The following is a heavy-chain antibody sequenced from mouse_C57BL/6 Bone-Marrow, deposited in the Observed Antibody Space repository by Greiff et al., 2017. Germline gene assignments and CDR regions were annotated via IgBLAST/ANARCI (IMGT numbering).Heavy chain of an antibody. Sequence: QVQLQQSGAELVRPGTSVTVSCKASGYAFTNYLIEWVKQRPGQGLEWIGVINPGSGGTNYNEKFKGKATLTADKSSSTAYMQLSSLTSEDSAVYFCARGGSYYGNPWYFDVWGTGTTVTVSS. D-gene: IGHD2-10*01. V-gene: IGHV1-54*01. CDR1: GYAFTNYL. CDR3: ARGGSYYGNPWYFDV. CDR2: INPGSGGT. J-gene: IGHJ1*03.